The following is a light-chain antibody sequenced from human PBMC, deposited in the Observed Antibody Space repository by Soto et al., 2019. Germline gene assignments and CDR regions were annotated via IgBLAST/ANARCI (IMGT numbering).Light chain of an antibody. J-gene: IGKJ5*01. CDR1: QDISNY. Sequence: DIQMTQSPSSLSASVGDRCTMTCHASQDISNYLNWYQQKPGKAPKLLIYDASNLETGVPSRFSGSGSGTDFTFTISSLQPEDIATYYCQQYDNLPFFGQGTRLEIK. CDR3: QQYDNLPF. V-gene: IGKV1-33*01. CDR2: DAS.